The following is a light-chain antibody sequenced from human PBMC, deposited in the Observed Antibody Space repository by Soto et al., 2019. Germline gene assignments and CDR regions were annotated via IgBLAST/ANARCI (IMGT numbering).Light chain of an antibody. CDR3: AAWDDSLNGLYV. CDR2: SNN. Sequence: SVLTQPPSASGTPGQRATISCSGSSSNIGSNTVNWYQQLPGTAPKLLIYSNNQRPSGVPDRFSGSKSGTSASLAISGLQSEDEADYYCAAWDDSLNGLYVFGTGTKLTVL. CDR1: SSNIGSNT. J-gene: IGLJ1*01. V-gene: IGLV1-44*01.